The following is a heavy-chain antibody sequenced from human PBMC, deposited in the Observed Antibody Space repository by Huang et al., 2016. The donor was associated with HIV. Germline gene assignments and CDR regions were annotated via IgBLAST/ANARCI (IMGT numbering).Heavy chain of an antibody. J-gene: IGHJ4*02. CDR1: GGSIRSDNYY. D-gene: IGHD3-10*01. V-gene: IGHV4-39*01. CDR2: IYYRGRT. CDR3: ARLPGSITMIRGVITDPY. Sequence: QLQLQESGPGLVKPSETLSPTCTVSGGSIRSDNYYWGWIRQPPGKGLEWIGSIYYRGRTYYTPSLKSRVTITGDTSKNQFALKMRSVTAADTAVYYCARLPGSITMIRGVITDPYWGQGTLVTVSS.